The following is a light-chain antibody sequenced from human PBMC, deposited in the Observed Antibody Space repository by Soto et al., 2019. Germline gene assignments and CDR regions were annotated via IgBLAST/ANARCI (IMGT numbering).Light chain of an antibody. CDR3: QQYQSYPLT. CDR1: QSFSTW. V-gene: IGKV1-5*03. Sequence: DIQMTQSPSTLSASVGDRVTITCRASQSFSTWLAWYQQKPGKAPKLLIYKASSLETGVPPRFSGSGSGTEFTLTISSLQHDDFATYYCQQYQSYPLTFGGGTKVEIK. CDR2: KAS. J-gene: IGKJ4*01.